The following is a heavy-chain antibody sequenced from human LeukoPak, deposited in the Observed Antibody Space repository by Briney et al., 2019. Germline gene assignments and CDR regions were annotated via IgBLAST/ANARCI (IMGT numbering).Heavy chain of an antibody. CDR1: GFTFDDYG. V-gene: IGHV3-23*01. CDR3: AKAGVTTTVYYYYYYMDV. J-gene: IGHJ6*03. Sequence: GGSLRLSCAASGFTFDDYGMSWVRQAPGKGLEWVSAISGSGGSTYYADSVKGRFTISRDNSKDTLYLQMNSLRAEDTAVYYCAKAGVTTTVYYYYYYMDVWGKGTTVTVSS. D-gene: IGHD4-11*01. CDR2: ISGSGGST.